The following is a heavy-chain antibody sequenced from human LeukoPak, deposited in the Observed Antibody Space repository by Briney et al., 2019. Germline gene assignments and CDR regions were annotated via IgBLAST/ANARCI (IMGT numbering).Heavy chain of an antibody. D-gene: IGHD3-10*01. V-gene: IGHV1-18*01. Sequence: ASVKVSCKASGYSFTNYSISWLRQAPGQGLEWMGWISAYNGNTNYAQKLQGRVTMTTDTSTSTAYMELRSLRSDDTAVYYCAREGRFYYGSGSYHLDYWGQGTLVTVSS. J-gene: IGHJ4*02. CDR3: AREGRFYYGSGSYHLDY. CDR2: ISAYNGNT. CDR1: GYSFTNYS.